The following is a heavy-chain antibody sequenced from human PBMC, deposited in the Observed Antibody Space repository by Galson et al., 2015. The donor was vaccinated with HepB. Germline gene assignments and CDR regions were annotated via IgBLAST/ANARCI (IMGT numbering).Heavy chain of an antibody. CDR1: GFTFASTS. Sequence: SLRLSCAASGFTFASTSVSWVRQAPGKGLEWVSYIDRSSTTIYYADSVQGRFIISRDNAKTSLYLQMNSLRVEDTAVYYCARAVAASGSTYYFDHWGQGTLVTVSS. J-gene: IGHJ4*02. V-gene: IGHV3-48*01. CDR3: ARAVAASGSTYYFDH. D-gene: IGHD6-13*01. CDR2: IDRSSTTI.